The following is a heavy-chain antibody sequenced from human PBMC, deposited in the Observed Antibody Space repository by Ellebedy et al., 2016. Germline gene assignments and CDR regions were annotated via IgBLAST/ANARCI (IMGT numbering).Heavy chain of an antibody. CDR3: ARESCSSTSCWVYYGMDV. V-gene: IGHV4-4*07. CDR1: GGCISSYH. D-gene: IGHD2-2*01. CDR2: IYTSGST. Sequence: SETLSLTXTVSGGCISSYHWSWIRQPAGKGLEWIGRIYTSGSTNYNPSLKSRVTMSVDTSKNQFSLKLSSVTAADTAVYYCARESCSSTSCWVYYGMDVWGQGTTVTVSS. J-gene: IGHJ6*02.